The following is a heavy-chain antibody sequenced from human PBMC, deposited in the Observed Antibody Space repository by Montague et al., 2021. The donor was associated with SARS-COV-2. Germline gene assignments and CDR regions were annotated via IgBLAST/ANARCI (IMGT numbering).Heavy chain of an antibody. J-gene: IGHJ4*02. CDR1: GFTFNNYA. V-gene: IGHV3-23*03. CDR3: AKDPVPVAGRYFDY. D-gene: IGHD6-19*01. Sequence: SLRLSCAASGFTFNNYAMNWVRQAPGKGLEWVSVIARGGRSTFYADSVKGRFTISRDNSKDTLYLQMYSLRPEDTAIYYCAKDPVPVAGRYFDYWGQGTLVTVSS. CDR2: IARGGRST.